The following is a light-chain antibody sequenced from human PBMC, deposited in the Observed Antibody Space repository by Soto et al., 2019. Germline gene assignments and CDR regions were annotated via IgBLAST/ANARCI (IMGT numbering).Light chain of an antibody. CDR2: DDT. V-gene: IGLV2-14*03. CDR3: SSDTTNSRAV. CDR1: TSDIGGYNY. J-gene: IGLJ7*01. Sequence: QSALTQPASVSGSPGESIAISCTGTTSDIGGYNYVSWYQQHPGKAPKLLIYDDTARPSGVSDRFSGSKSGNTASLTISGLQAEDEADYYCSSDTTNSRAVFGGGTQLTVL.